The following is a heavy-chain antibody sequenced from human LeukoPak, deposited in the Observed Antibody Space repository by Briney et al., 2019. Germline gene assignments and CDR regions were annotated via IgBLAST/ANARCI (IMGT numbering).Heavy chain of an antibody. CDR3: AKEHDILTGYGMDV. V-gene: IGHV3-23*01. J-gene: IGHJ6*02. CDR1: GFTFSSYA. Sequence: GGSLRLSCAASGFTFSSYAMSWVRQAPGKGLEWISTISGGRANTYYADSVKGRFTISRDNSKNTLYLQMNSLRAEDTAVYYCAKEHDILTGYGMDVWGQGTTVTVSS. D-gene: IGHD3-9*01. CDR2: ISGGRANT.